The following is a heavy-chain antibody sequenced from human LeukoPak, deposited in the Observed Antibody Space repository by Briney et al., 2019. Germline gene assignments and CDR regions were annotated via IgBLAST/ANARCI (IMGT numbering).Heavy chain of an antibody. CDR2: INPSGGST. Sequence: GASVKVSCKASGYTFTSYYMHWVRQAPGQGLEWMGIINPSGGSTSYAQKFQGRVTMTRDTSISTAYMELSRLRSDDTAVYYCAIRHGEPSEFDYWGQGTLVTVSS. CDR3: AIRHGEPSEFDY. V-gene: IGHV1-46*01. J-gene: IGHJ4*02. CDR1: GYTFTSYY. D-gene: IGHD3-10*01.